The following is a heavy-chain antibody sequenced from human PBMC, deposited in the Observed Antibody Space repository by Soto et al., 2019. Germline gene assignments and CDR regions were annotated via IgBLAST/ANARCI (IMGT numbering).Heavy chain of an antibody. CDR1: GYYFTNYW. V-gene: IGHV5-51*01. D-gene: IGHD2-2*01. Sequence: PGESLKISCKGSGYYFTNYWIGWVRQMPGKGLECMGIIYPGDSDTRYSPSFQGQVTISADKSISTAYLQWSSLKASDSAMYYCATKDCTTTNCYPDAFEIWGQGTMVTV. J-gene: IGHJ3*02. CDR3: ATKDCTTTNCYPDAFEI. CDR2: IYPGDSDT.